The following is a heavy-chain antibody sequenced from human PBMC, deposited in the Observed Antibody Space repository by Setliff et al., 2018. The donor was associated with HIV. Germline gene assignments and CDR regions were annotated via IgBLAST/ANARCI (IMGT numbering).Heavy chain of an antibody. CDR3: ARDLNSGDYPHWFDP. V-gene: IGHV1-3*01. J-gene: IGHJ5*02. CDR1: GYTLTTYA. Sequence: ASVKVSCKASGYTLTTYAIHWVRQAPGQRLEWMGWINAGNGNTKYSQKFQGRVTITRDTSASTVYMELSSLRSGDTAVYYCARDLNSGDYPHWFDPWGQGTLVTVSS. D-gene: IGHD4-17*01. CDR2: INAGNGNT.